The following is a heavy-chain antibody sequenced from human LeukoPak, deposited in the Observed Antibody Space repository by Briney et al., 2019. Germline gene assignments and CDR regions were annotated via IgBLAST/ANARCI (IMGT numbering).Heavy chain of an antibody. CDR1: GYTFTGYY. CDR2: INPNSGGT. J-gene: IGHJ4*02. D-gene: IGHD3-22*01. V-gene: IGHV1-2*02. CDR3: ARGQPYYYDTSGYYYGD. Sequence: ASVKVSCKASGYTFTGYYMHWVRQAPGQGHEWMGWINPNSGGTKYAQKFQGRVTMTRDTSISTAYMDLSRLRSDDTAVYYCARGQPYYYDTSGYYYGDWGQGTLVTVSS.